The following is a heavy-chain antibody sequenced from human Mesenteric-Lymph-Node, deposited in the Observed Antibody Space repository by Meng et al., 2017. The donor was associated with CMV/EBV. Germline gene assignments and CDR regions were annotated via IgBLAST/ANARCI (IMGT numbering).Heavy chain of an antibody. CDR3: ARAGYCSSTSCPIQFDY. Sequence: GESLKISCAASGFTFSSYWMSWVRQAPGKGLEWVANIKQDGSEKYYVDSVKGRFTISRDNAKNSLYLQMNSLRAEDTAVYYCARAGYCSSTSCPIQFDYWGQGTLVTVSS. CDR1: GFTFSSYW. V-gene: IGHV3-7*01. J-gene: IGHJ4*02. CDR2: IKQDGSEK. D-gene: IGHD2-2*01.